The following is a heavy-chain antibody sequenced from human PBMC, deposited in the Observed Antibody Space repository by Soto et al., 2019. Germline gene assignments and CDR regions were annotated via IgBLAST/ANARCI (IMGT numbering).Heavy chain of an antibody. J-gene: IGHJ6*02. Sequence: GGSLRLSCAASGFTLSSYSMNWVRQASGKGLEWVSYISSTSNTIYYADSVKGRFTISRDNAKNSLYLQMDSLRDEDTAVYYCARSSGARYFFPMDVWGQGTTVTVSS. V-gene: IGHV3-48*02. CDR3: ARSSGARYFFPMDV. D-gene: IGHD2-15*01. CDR1: GFTLSSYS. CDR2: ISSTSNTI.